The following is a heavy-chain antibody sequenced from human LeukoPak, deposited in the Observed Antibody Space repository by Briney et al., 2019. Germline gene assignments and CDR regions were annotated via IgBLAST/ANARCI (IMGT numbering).Heavy chain of an antibody. D-gene: IGHD5-24*01. J-gene: IGHJ3*02. CDR3: ARHERDVSLDHAFDI. CDR2: IYYSGSS. V-gene: IGHV4-59*08. Sequence: PSETLSLTCTISGGSISSYYWSWVRQPPGRGLEWIGYIYYSGSSSYNPSLKSRGTILVDTYKNQFSLKLRSVTAADTAVYYCARHERDVSLDHAFDIWGQGTMVTVSS. CDR1: GGSISSYY.